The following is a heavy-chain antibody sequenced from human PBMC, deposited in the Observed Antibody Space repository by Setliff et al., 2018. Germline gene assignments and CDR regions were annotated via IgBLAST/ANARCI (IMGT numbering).Heavy chain of an antibody. Sequence: SETLSLTCTVSGDSISSGDYFWSWIRQPPGKGLEWIAYIYHSGSAYYNPSLKSRVTMSVDTSKNQFSLHLTSVTAADSAVYYCAREVGTSTSSDAFDIWGQGMMVTVSS. CDR2: IYHSGSA. D-gene: IGHD1-26*01. J-gene: IGHJ3*02. CDR1: GDSISSGDYF. V-gene: IGHV4-30-4*08. CDR3: AREVGTSTSSDAFDI.